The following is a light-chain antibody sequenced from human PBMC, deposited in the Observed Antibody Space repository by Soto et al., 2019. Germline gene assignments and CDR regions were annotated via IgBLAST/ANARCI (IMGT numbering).Light chain of an antibody. Sequence: EVVLTQSPGTLSLSPGERATLSCRASQSVSNNYLAWYQQKPGQSPKLLIFGSSDRATGIPDRFSGSGSGTDFTLNISSLEPEDFAVYYCKQYGSSPPYTFGQGTKLEIK. CDR3: KQYGSSPPYT. CDR1: QSVSNNY. V-gene: IGKV3-20*01. CDR2: GSS. J-gene: IGKJ2*01.